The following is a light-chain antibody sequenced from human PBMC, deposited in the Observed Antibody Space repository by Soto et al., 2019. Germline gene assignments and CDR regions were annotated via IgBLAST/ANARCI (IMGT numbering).Light chain of an antibody. CDR2: DAS. CDR1: QSVDSY. J-gene: IGKJ4*01. Sequence: EVVLTQSPATLALSPGERATLSCRASQSVDSYLAWYQQKPGQAPRLLIYDASNRATGIPARFSGSGSGTDFTRTISSLEPEDVAVYFCQQRRNCPLTFGGGSKVEIK. V-gene: IGKV3-11*01. CDR3: QQRRNCPLT.